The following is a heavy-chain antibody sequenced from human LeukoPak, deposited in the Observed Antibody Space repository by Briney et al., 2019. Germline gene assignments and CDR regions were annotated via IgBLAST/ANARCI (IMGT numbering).Heavy chain of an antibody. D-gene: IGHD4-17*01. CDR3: ARHAHNYGDYVFDY. J-gene: IGHJ4*02. CDR2: ISSSSYT. CDR1: GFTFSDYY. Sequence: PGGSLRLSCAASGFTFSDYYMSWIRQAPGKGLEWVSYISSSSYTNYADSVKGRFTISRDNAKNSLYLQMNSLRAEDTAVYYCARHAHNYGDYVFDYWGQGTLVTVSS. V-gene: IGHV3-11*03.